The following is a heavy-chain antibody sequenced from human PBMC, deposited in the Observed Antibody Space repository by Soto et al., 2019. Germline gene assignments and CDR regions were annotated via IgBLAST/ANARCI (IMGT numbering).Heavy chain of an antibody. CDR2: IKSKTDGGTT. CDR3: TTDSYSTIIIVRFDY. CDR1: GFTFSNAW. Sequence: GGSLRLSCAASGFTFSNAWINWVRQAPGKGLEWVGRIKSKTDGGTTDYAAPVKGRFAISRDDSNNMVYLQMNSLKIENTAVYYCTTDSYSTIIIVRFDYWGHGTLVTVSS. D-gene: IGHD3-22*01. V-gene: IGHV3-15*07. J-gene: IGHJ4*01.